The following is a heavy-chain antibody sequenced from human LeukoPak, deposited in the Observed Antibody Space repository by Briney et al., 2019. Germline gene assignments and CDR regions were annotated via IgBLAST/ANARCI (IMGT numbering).Heavy chain of an antibody. V-gene: IGHV3-7*01. CDR3: ARDWEPRTKITILDI. CDR1: GFTFSSYW. Sequence: PGGSLRLSCAASGFTFSSYWMSWVRQAPGKGLEWVANIKQDGSEKYYVDSVKGRFTISRDNAKNSLYLQMNSLRAEDTAVYYCARDWEPRTKITILDIWGQGTMVTVSS. D-gene: IGHD3-9*01. J-gene: IGHJ3*02. CDR2: IKQDGSEK.